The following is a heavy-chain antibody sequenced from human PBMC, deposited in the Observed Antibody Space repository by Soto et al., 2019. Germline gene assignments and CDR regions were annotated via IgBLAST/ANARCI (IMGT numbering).Heavy chain of an antibody. D-gene: IGHD6-6*01. CDR3: ARDGAVRPLGY. CDR2: IKQDGSEK. CDR1: GLNFNGYW. Sequence: LSLTCAASGLNFNGYWMSWVRQAPGKGLEWVANIKQDGSEKYYVDSVKGRFTISRDNAKNSLYLQMNSLRVEDTAVYYCARDGAVRPLGYWGQGALVTVSS. V-gene: IGHV3-7*03. J-gene: IGHJ4*02.